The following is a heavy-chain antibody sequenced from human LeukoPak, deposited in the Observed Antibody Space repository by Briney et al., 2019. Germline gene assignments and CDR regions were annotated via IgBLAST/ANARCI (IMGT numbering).Heavy chain of an antibody. CDR2: ISYDGSNK. CDR3: ARAGADFWSGYYPEY. J-gene: IGHJ4*02. D-gene: IGHD3-3*01. Sequence: GGSLRLSCAASGFTFSSYGMHWVRQAPGKGLEWVAVISYDGSNKYYADSVKGRFTISRDNSKNTLYLQMNSLRAEDTAVYYCARAGADFWSGYYPEYWGQGTLVTVSS. V-gene: IGHV3-30*03. CDR1: GFTFSSYG.